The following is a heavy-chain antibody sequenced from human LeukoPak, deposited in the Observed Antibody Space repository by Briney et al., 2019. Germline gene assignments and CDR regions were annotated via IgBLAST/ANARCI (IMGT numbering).Heavy chain of an antibody. CDR3: ARGRMVRGVIATRKNWFDP. Sequence: PSETLSLTCAVYGGSFSGYYWSWIRQPPGKGLEWIGEINHSGSTNYNPSLKSRVTISVDTSKNQFSLKPSSVTAADTAVYYCARGRMVRGVIATRKNWFDPWGQGTLVTVSS. V-gene: IGHV4-34*01. J-gene: IGHJ5*02. D-gene: IGHD3-10*01. CDR2: INHSGST. CDR1: GGSFSGYY.